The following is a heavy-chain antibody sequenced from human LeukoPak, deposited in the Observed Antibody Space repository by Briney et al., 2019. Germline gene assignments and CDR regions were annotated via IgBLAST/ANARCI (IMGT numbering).Heavy chain of an antibody. CDR2: ISYDGSNK. CDR1: GFTFSSYG. Sequence: GGSLRLSCAASGFTFSSYGMHWVRQAPGKGLEWVAVISYDGSNKYYADSVKGRFTISRDNAKNSLYLQMNSLRAEDTAVYYCARDAVAVAGVDAFDIWGQGTMVTVSS. D-gene: IGHD6-19*01. V-gene: IGHV3-30*03. CDR3: ARDAVAVAGVDAFDI. J-gene: IGHJ3*02.